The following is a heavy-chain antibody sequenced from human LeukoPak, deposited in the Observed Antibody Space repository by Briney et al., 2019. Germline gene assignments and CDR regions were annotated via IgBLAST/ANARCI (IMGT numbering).Heavy chain of an antibody. D-gene: IGHD1-1*01. V-gene: IGHV3-23*01. Sequence: GGSLRLSCAASGFTFSSYGMSWVRQAPGKGPEWVSLITTSGGATCYAGSVKGRFTISRDNSKSTLYLQVNSLRAEDTAVYYCAARPFGMDVWGQGTTVTVSS. CDR3: AARPFGMDV. CDR2: ITTSGGAT. J-gene: IGHJ6*02. CDR1: GFTFSSYG.